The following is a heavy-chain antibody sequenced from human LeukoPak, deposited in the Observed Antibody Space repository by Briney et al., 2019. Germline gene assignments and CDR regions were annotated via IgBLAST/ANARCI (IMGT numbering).Heavy chain of an antibody. Sequence: GEFLQISCKGSGYIFTNSWIGWVRQMTGKGLEWMGIISPGNSDTRYSPSFQGQVTISADKSISTAYLQWSSLKASDTAIYYCATESYGSGRNWGQGTLVTVSS. CDR3: ATESYGSGRN. V-gene: IGHV5-51*01. CDR2: ISPGNSDT. CDR1: GYIFTNSW. D-gene: IGHD3-10*01. J-gene: IGHJ4*02.